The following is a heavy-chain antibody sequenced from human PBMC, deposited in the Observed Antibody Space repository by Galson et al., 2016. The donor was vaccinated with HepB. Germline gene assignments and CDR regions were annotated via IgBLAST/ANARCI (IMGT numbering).Heavy chain of an antibody. CDR3: ARDLSSGWYSPYYYYGMDD. CDR1: GFTFSSYW. CDR2: TNTDGSDT. J-gene: IGHJ6*02. V-gene: IGHV3-74*01. Sequence: SLRLSCAASGFTFSSYWMHWVRQVPGKGLVMVARTNTDGSDTGYADSVKGRFTISRDNAKNSLYLQMNSLRDEDTAVYYCARDLSSGWYSPYYYYGMDDWGQGTLVTVSS. D-gene: IGHD6-19*01.